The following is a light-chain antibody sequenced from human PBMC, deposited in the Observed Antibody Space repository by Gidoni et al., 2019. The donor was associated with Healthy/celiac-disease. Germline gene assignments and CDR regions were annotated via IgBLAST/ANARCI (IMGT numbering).Light chain of an antibody. CDR2: QDS. CDR3: QAWDSSTAEVV. CDR1: KLGDKY. V-gene: IGLV3-1*01. J-gene: IGLJ2*01. Sequence: SYELTQPPSVSVSPGQTASITCSGDKLGDKYACWYQQKPGQSPVLVIYQDSKRPSGIPERFSGSNSGNTDTLTISGTQAMDEADYYCQAWDSSTAEVVFGGGTKLTVL.